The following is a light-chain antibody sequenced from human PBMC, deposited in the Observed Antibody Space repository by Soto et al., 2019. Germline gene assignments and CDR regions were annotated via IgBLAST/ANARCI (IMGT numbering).Light chain of an antibody. CDR1: KIGGKS. CDR3: QVWDSSSAHPV. V-gene: IGLV3-21*04. Sequence: SYELTQPPSVSGAPGKTARISCGGDKIGGKSVHWYQQKPGQAPVLVIYYNNDRPSGIPERFSGSNSGNTATLTISRVEAGDEADYYCQVWDSSSAHPVFGGGTKLTVL. CDR2: YNN. J-gene: IGLJ3*02.